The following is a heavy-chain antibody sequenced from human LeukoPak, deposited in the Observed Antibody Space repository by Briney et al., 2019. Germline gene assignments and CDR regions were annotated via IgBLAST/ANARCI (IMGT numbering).Heavy chain of an antibody. CDR1: GFTFSSTW. CDR2: IHSDGSST. D-gene: IGHD3-10*01. Sequence: PGGSLRLSCAASGFTFSSTWMHWFRQAPGKGPVWVSRIHSDGSSTIYADSVKGRFTISRDNSKNTLYLQMNSLRAEDTAVYYCAKDPYYYGSGSRMYNWFDPWGQGTLVTVSS. V-gene: IGHV3-74*01. CDR3: AKDPYYYGSGSRMYNWFDP. J-gene: IGHJ5*02.